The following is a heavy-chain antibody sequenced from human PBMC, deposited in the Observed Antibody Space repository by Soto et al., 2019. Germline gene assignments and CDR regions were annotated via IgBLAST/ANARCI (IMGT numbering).Heavy chain of an antibody. Sequence: SGPTLVNPTQTLTLTCTFSGFSLTSTEVGVGWIRQPPGKALEFLALIYWDGDKRYSSSLKGRVTITKDTSKNQVVLTMTNMDPVDTGTYYCVHRGYCSGGTCYEGAFDIWGQGTMVTVSS. CDR2: IYWDGDK. D-gene: IGHD2-15*01. V-gene: IGHV2-5*02. J-gene: IGHJ3*02. CDR3: VHRGYCSGGTCYEGAFDI. CDR1: GFSLTSTEVG.